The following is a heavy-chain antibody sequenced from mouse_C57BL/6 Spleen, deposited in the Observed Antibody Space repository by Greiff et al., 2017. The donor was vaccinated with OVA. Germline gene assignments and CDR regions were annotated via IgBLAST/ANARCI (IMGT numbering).Heavy chain of an antibody. CDR2: IYPGDGDT. J-gene: IGHJ1*03. V-gene: IGHV1-80*01. Sequence: VMLVESGAELVKPGASVKISCKASGYAFSSYWMNWVKQRPGKGLEWIGQIYPGDGDTNYNGKFKGKATLTADKSSSTAYMQLSSLTSEDSAVYFCAREVVARYWYFDVWGTGTTVTVSS. CDR1: GYAFSSYW. D-gene: IGHD1-1*02. CDR3: AREVVARYWYFDV.